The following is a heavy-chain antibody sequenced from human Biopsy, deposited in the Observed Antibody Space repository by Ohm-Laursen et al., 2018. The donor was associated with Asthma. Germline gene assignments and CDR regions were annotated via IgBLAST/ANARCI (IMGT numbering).Heavy chain of an antibody. V-gene: IGHV4-4*02. J-gene: IGHJ2*01. D-gene: IGHD1-1*01. CDR3: ARAIGTGDWYFDV. Sequence: SETLSLTCAVSGDSISSNSWWTWVRQSPGRGLEWIGEIYYSGSTNYHPSLKGRVTISVAKFKNQFSLRLTSVTAADTAVYYCARAIGTGDWYFDVWGRGTLVTVSS. CDR1: GDSISSNSW. CDR2: IYYSGST.